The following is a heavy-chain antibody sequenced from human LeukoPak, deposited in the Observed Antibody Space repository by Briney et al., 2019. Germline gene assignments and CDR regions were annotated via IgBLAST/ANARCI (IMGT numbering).Heavy chain of an antibody. CDR3: ARDKDLRFDY. CDR2: INHSGST. V-gene: IGHV4-34*01. J-gene: IGHJ4*02. Sequence: PSGTLSLTCAVYGGSFSGYYWSWIRQPPGKGLEWIGEINHSGSTNYNPSLKSRVTISVDTSKNQFSLKLSSVTAADTAVYYCARDKDLRFDYWGQGTLVTVSS. CDR1: GGSFSGYY.